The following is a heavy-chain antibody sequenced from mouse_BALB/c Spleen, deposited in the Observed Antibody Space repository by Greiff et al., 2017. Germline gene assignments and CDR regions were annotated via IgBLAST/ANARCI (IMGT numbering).Heavy chain of an antibody. D-gene: IGHD2-14*01. CDR3: ARTAYYRYDFDV. CDR2: ISYSGST. V-gene: IGHV3-2*02. J-gene: IGHJ1*01. CDR1: GYSITSDYA. Sequence: EVQLQESGPDLVKPSQSLSLTCTVTGYSITSDYAWNWIRQFPGNKLEWMGYISYSGSTSYNPSLKSRISITRDTSKNQFFLQLNSVTTEDTATYYCARTAYYRYDFDVWGAGTTVTVSS.